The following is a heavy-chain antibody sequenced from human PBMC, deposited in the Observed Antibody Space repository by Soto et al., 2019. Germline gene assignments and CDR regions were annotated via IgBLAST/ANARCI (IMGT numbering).Heavy chain of an antibody. CDR2: ISGSGGST. CDR1: GFTFSSYA. D-gene: IGHD3-9*01. J-gene: IGHJ4*02. V-gene: IGHV3-23*01. CDR3: ATDVPGLILTCYPGKFAY. Sequence: EVQLLESGGGLVQPGGSLRLSCEASGFTFSSYAMSWVRQAPGKGLEWASAISGSGGSTYYSDSVKGRFTSSRDNSQNTISVQISSLRAEYTAVYYFATDVPGLILTCYPGKFAYWGQGTMVSVSS.